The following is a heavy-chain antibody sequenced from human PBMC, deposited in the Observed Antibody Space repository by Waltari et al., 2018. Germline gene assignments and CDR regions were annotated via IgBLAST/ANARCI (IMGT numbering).Heavy chain of an antibody. D-gene: IGHD3-10*01. CDR3: ARGAMVRGVIADY. Sequence: QPPGKGRGWIGEINHSGSTNNNPSLNSRVTISVDTSKNQFSLKLSSVTAADTAVYYCARGAMVRGVIADYWGQGTLVTVSS. CDR2: INHSGST. V-gene: IGHV4-34*01. J-gene: IGHJ4*02.